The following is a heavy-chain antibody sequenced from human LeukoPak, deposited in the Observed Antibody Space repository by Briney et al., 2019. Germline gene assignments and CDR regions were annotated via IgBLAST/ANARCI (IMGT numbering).Heavy chain of an antibody. D-gene: IGHD3-10*01. CDR2: INYSGSS. CDR1: GDSINNYY. V-gene: IGHV4-59*01. J-gene: IGHJ4*02. CDR3: ARAVHYSGTSDQYTGGWYYFDF. Sequence: SETLSLTCTVSGDSINNYYWSWIRQPPGKGLEWIGNINYSGSSNSNPSLKSRATISVDMSRKHFFLDLISVTAADTAVYYCARAVHYSGTSDQYTGGWYYFDFWGQGTRVTVSS.